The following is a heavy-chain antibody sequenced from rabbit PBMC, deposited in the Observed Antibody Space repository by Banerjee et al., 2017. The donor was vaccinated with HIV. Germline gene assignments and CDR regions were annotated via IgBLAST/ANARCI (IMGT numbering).Heavy chain of an antibody. CDR1: GFSFSSSYY. CDR3: ARAYASSSGGYIYYFNL. V-gene: IGHV1S43*01. Sequence: QSLEESGGDLVKPGASLTLTCTASGFSFSSSYYMCWVRQAPGKGLEWIACIYTSSGSTYYASWAKGRFTITRSTSLNTVDLKMTSLTAADTATYFCARAYASSSGGYIYYFNLWGQGTLVTV. D-gene: IGHD1-1*01. CDR2: IYTSSGST. J-gene: IGHJ4*01.